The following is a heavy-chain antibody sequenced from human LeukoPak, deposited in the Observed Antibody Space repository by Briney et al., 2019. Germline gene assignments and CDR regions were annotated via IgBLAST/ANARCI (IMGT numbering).Heavy chain of an antibody. CDR3: TREIDQIAAADY. CDR1: GDSVYSNSAA. J-gene: IGHJ4*02. Sequence: SQTLSLTCAISGDSVYSNSAAWNWIRQSPSRGLNCLGRTYYRSKWYNDYAVSVKSRITINPDTSNNQFSLQLNSVTPEDTAVYYCTREIDQIAAADYWGQGNLVTVSS. D-gene: IGHD6-13*01. V-gene: IGHV6-1*01. CDR2: TYYRSKWYN.